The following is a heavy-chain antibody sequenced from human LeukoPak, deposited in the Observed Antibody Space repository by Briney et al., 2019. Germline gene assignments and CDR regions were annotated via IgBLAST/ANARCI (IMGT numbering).Heavy chain of an antibody. D-gene: IGHD3-3*01. CDR3: ARDWRLDWFDP. CDR2: IKQDGGEK. V-gene: IGHV3-7*01. Sequence: PGGSPRLSCAASGFTFSSYWMSWVRQAPGKGLEWVAIIKQDGGEKYYLDSVKGRFTISRDNAKNSLYLQMNSLRVEDTAVYYCARDWRLDWFDPWGQGTLVTVSS. CDR1: GFTFSSYW. J-gene: IGHJ5*02.